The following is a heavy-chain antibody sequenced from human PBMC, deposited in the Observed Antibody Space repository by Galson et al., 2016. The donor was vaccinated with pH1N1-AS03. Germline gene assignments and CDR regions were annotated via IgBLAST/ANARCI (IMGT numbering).Heavy chain of an antibody. D-gene: IGHD5-12*01. V-gene: IGHV3-21*01. CDR1: GLEFSYFW. Sequence: SLRLSCAASGLEFSYFWMTWVRQAPGKGLEWVSSIDPTSTYIYYADSPTGRFTISRDNAFNSLYLQMNSLRVDDTAVYFCTRSAPRGGHEPFDFWGQGTLVTVSP. CDR2: IDPTSTYI. J-gene: IGHJ4*02. CDR3: TRSAPRGGHEPFDF.